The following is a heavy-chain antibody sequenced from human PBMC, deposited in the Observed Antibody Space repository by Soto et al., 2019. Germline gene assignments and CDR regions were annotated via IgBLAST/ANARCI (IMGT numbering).Heavy chain of an antibody. CDR1: GFTFSSYE. V-gene: IGHV3-48*03. J-gene: IGHJ4*02. D-gene: IGHD3-22*01. Sequence: EVQLVESGGGLVQPGGSLRLSCAASGFTFSSYEMNWVRQAPGKGLEWVSYISSSGSTIYYADSVKGRFTISRDNAKNSPYLQMNSLRAEDTAVYYCARDNKYDSSANYFDYWGQGTLVTVSS. CDR2: ISSSGSTI. CDR3: ARDNKYDSSANYFDY.